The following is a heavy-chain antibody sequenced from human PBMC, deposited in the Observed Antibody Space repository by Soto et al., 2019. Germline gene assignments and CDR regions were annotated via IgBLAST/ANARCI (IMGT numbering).Heavy chain of an antibody. J-gene: IGHJ6*02. Sequence: GSLRLSCAASGFTVSSYGMHWVRQAPGKGLEWVAVIWYDGSNKWYADSVKGRFTISRDNSKNTLYLQMNSLRAEDTAVYSCARDRGYSGYDSPRFYYGMDVWGQGTTVTVSS. V-gene: IGHV3-33*01. CDR1: GFTVSSYG. CDR3: ARDRGYSGYDSPRFYYGMDV. D-gene: IGHD5-12*01. CDR2: IWYDGSNK.